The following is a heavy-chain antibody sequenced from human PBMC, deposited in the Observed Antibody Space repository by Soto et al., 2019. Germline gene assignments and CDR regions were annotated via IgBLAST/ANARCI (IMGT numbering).Heavy chain of an antibody. J-gene: IGHJ4*02. CDR3: AKGRGGSGSLTPRVDF. CDR2: IGGGGDTT. V-gene: IGHV3-23*01. Sequence: EVQLLESGGGLVQPGGSLRLSCAASGFTFNNYAMTWVRQAPGKGLEWVSAIGGGGDTTYYADSVKGRFTVSRDGSQNTLYLQMSSLRADDTALYYCAKGRGGSGSLTPRVDFWGQGTLVTVSS. D-gene: IGHD3-10*01. CDR1: GFTFNNYA.